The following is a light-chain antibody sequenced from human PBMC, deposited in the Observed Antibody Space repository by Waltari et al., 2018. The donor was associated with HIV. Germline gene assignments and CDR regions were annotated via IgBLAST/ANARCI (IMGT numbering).Light chain of an antibody. CDR1: QSFGSR. V-gene: IGKV1-39*01. Sequence: DIQMTQSPFFLSASVGDRITITCRTSQSFGSRLNWYQQKLGTAPKVLIYEASSLQSGVPSRFSGGGSGTYFTLTISDLQPDDFATYYCQQSSRIPLTFGPGTKVD. J-gene: IGKJ3*01. CDR2: EAS. CDR3: QQSSRIPLT.